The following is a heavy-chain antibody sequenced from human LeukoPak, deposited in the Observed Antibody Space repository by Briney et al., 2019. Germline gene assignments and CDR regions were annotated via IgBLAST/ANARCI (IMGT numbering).Heavy chain of an antibody. CDR3: ARLRKGGYFEN. CDR2: IKEDGSEK. Sequence: GGSLRLSCAASGFIFRNFLMSWVRQPPGRGLEWVANIKEDGSEKYYLDSVKGRFTISRDNAKNSLSLQMNSLRAEDTAIYYCARLRKGGYFENWGQGTLATASS. D-gene: IGHD3-16*01. V-gene: IGHV3-7*01. J-gene: IGHJ4*02. CDR1: GFIFRNFL.